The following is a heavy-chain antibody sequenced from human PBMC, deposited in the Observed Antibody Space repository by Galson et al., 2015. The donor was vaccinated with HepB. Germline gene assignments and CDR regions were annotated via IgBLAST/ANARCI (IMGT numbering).Heavy chain of an antibody. D-gene: IGHD2-15*01. CDR3: ARGALRNGYFDL. Sequence: CAISGDSVSSNSAAWNWIRQSPSRGLEWLGRTYYRSKWYNDYAVSVKSRITINPDTSKNQFSLQLNSVTPEDTAVYYRARGALRNGYFDLWGRGTLVTVSS. CDR2: TYYRSKWYN. V-gene: IGHV6-1*01. CDR1: GDSVSSNSAA. J-gene: IGHJ2*01.